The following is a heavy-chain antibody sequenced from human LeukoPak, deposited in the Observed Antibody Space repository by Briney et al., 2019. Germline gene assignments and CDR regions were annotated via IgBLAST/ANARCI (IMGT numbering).Heavy chain of an antibody. J-gene: IGHJ5*02. Sequence: ASVTVSCKASGYTFTGYYMHWVRQAPGQGLEWMGWINPNSGGTNYTQKFQGRVTMTRDTSISTAYMELSRLRSDDTAVYYCARDYDYVWGINNWFDPWGQGTLVTVSS. CDR1: GYTFTGYY. D-gene: IGHD3-16*01. CDR2: INPNSGGT. CDR3: ARDYDYVWGINNWFDP. V-gene: IGHV1-2*02.